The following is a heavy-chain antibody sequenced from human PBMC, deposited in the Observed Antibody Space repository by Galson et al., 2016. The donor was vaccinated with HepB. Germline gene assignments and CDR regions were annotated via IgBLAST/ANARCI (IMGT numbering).Heavy chain of an antibody. Sequence: SETLSLTCTVSDGSISSSSFSWGWIRQPPGKGLEWIGSIYYSGSTYYNPSLKSRVTIPVDTSKNQFSLNLSAVTAADTAVYFCARQNIVVVGDPPVIDYWGQGTLVTVSS. CDR3: ARQNIVVVGDPPVIDY. D-gene: IGHD2-2*01. V-gene: IGHV4-39*01. CDR1: DGSISSSSFS. CDR2: IYYSGST. J-gene: IGHJ4*02.